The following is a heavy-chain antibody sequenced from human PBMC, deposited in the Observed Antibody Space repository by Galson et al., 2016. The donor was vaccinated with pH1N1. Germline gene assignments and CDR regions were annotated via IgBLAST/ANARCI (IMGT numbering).Heavy chain of an antibody. J-gene: IGHJ4*02. CDR2: ISSDGTET. Sequence: SLRLSCAGSGYTFSAFWMHWVRQVPGKGLEWISRISSDGTETFYVDAVKGRFTISRDNAKNTLYLQMTGLTVDDTAIYYCTRDGTDWSNNIDFWGQGTLVTVSS. CDR1: GYTFSAFW. V-gene: IGHV3-74*01. D-gene: IGHD3-9*01. CDR3: TRDGTDWSNNIDF.